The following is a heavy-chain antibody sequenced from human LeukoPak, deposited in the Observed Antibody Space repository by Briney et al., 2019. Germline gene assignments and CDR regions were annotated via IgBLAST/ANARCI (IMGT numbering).Heavy chain of an antibody. J-gene: IGHJ4*02. CDR1: GGSISSYY. CDR2: IYYSGST. CDR3: ASATGYSYGYDY. V-gene: IGHV4-59*01. D-gene: IGHD5-18*01. Sequence: SETLSLTCTVSGGSISSYYWSWIRQPPGKGLEWIGYIYYSGSTNYNPSLKSRVTISVDTSKNQFSLKLSSVTAADTAVYYCASATGYSYGYDYWGQGTLVTVSS.